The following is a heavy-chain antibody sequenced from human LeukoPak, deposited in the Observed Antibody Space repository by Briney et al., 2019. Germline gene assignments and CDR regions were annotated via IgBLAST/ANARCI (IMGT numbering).Heavy chain of an antibody. CDR1: GFTFSSYA. V-gene: IGHV3-30-3*01. CDR2: ISYDGSNK. J-gene: IGHJ6*03. CDR3: ASDPYYYYYMDV. Sequence: PGGSLRLSCAASGFTFSSYAMHWVRQAPGKGLEWVAVISYDGSNKYYADSVKGRFTISRDNSKNTLYLQMNSLRAEDTAVYYCASDPYYYYYMDVWGKGTTVTVSS.